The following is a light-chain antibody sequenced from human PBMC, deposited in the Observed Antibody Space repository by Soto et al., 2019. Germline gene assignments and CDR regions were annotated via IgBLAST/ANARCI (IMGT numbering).Light chain of an antibody. J-gene: IGKJ1*01. CDR1: QSISDS. Sequence: DIQMTQSPSTLSASVGDRVTITCRASQSISDSLAWYQQKPGKAPKLLIYEASSLKSGVPSRFSGSRSGTESTLTISSLQPDDFETYYCQQYNGYWTFGQGTKVEIK. CDR3: QQYNGYWT. CDR2: EAS. V-gene: IGKV1-5*03.